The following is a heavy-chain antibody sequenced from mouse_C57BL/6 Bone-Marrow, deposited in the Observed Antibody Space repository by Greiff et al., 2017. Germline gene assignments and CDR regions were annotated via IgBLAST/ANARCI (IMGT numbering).Heavy chain of an antibody. V-gene: IGHV14-4*01. J-gene: IGHJ1*03. Sequence: EVQLQQSGAELVRPGASVKLSCTASGFNIKDDYMHWVKQRPEQGLEWIGWIDPENGDTEYASKFQGKATITADTSSSTAYMQLSSLTSEDSAVYCCARALCYWYFDVWGTGTTVTVSS. CDR1: GFNIKDDY. CDR3: ARALCYWYFDV. CDR2: IDPENGDT.